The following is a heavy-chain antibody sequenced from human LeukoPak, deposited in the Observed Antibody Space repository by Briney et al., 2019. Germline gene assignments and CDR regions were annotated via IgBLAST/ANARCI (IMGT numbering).Heavy chain of an antibody. CDR1: GFTFSDYG. CDR2: ISTTSSYI. V-gene: IGHV3-21*01. J-gene: IGHJ4*02. CDR3: ARGPFTSISKYFDY. D-gene: IGHD2-2*01. Sequence: GGSLRLSCAASGFTFSDYGMSWVRQAPGKGLEWVSSISTTSSYIYYADSMKGRFTISRGNAKNSLYLQMNSLRAEDTAVYYCARGPFTSISKYFDYWGQGTLVTVSS.